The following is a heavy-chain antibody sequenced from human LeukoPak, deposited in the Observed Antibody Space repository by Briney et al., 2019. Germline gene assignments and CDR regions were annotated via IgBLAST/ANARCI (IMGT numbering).Heavy chain of an antibody. CDR3: AKDIYYGSGSYYLAPFDY. J-gene: IGHJ4*02. Sequence: PGGSLRLSCAASGFTFSSYAMSWVRQAPGKGLEWVSAISGSGGSTYYADSVKGRFTISRDNSNNTLYLQMNSLRAEDTAVYYCAKDIYYGSGSYYLAPFDYWGQGTLVTVSS. D-gene: IGHD3-10*01. CDR1: GFTFSSYA. CDR2: ISGSGGST. V-gene: IGHV3-23*01.